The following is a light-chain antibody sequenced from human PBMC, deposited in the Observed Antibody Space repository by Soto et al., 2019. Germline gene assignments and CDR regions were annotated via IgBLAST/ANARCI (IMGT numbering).Light chain of an antibody. V-gene: IGKV3-20*01. CDR3: QQYGSSPLT. J-gene: IGKJ4*01. CDR2: GST. CDR1: QSVSNNY. Sequence: EVVLTQSPGTLSLSPGERATLSCRASQSVSNNYLAWYQQKRGQSPKLLIFGSTDRATGIPDRFSGSGSGTDFTLTISRLEPEDFAVYYCQQYGSSPLTFGGGTKVEIK.